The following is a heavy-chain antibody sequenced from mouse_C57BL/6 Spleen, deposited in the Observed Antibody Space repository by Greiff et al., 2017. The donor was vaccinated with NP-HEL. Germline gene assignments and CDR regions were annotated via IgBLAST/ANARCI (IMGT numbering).Heavy chain of an antibody. V-gene: IGHV1-4*01. J-gene: IGHJ4*01. D-gene: IGHD2-10*02. CDR1: GYTFTSYT. CDR3: ARWYGNYGAMDY. CDR2: INPSSGYT. Sequence: QVQLQQSGAELARPGASVKMSCKASGYTFTSYTMHWVKQRPGQGLEWIGYINPSSGYTKYNQKFKDKATLTADRSSSTAYMQLSSLTSEDSAVYYCARWYGNYGAMDYWGQGTSVTVSS.